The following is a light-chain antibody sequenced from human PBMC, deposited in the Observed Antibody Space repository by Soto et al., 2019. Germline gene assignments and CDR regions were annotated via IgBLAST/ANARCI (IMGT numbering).Light chain of an antibody. CDR1: QSISTW. V-gene: IGKV1-5*01. CDR2: GAS. J-gene: IGKJ2*01. CDR3: RQYDHWPYT. Sequence: DIQMTQSPSTLSASAGDRVTITCRASQSISTWLAWYQQKPGKAPKLLIYGASSLASGVPSRFSGSGSGTEFTLTISSLQSEDFAVYYCRQYDHWPYTFGQGTKLEIK.